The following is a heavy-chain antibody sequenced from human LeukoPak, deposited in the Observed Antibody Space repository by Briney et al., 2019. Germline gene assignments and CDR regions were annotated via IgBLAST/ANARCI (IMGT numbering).Heavy chain of an antibody. CDR1: GYTFTVFY. CDR2: INPNSGGT. D-gene: IGHD3-22*01. Sequence: AAVKVSCKASGYTFTVFYMHWVRQAPGQGLEWMGWINPNSGGTNYAQKFQGRVTMTRDTSISTVYMELSRLRSDDTAVYYCARDGHRRYYYESSDYRFDYWGQGTLVTVSS. CDR3: ARDGHRRYYYESSDYRFDY. V-gene: IGHV1-2*02. J-gene: IGHJ4*02.